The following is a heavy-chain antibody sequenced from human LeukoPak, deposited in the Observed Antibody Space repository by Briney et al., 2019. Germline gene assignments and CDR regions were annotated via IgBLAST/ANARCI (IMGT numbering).Heavy chain of an antibody. V-gene: IGHV1-18*01. CDR3: ASPSDYGDDSPFDY. CDR2: ISAYNGNT. Sequence: ASVKVSCKASGYTFTSYGISWVRQAPGQGLEWMGWISAYNGNTNYAQKLQGRVTMTTDTSTSTAYMELRSLRSDDTAVYYCASPSDYGDDSPFDYWGQGTLVTVSS. D-gene: IGHD4-17*01. J-gene: IGHJ4*02. CDR1: GYTFTSYG.